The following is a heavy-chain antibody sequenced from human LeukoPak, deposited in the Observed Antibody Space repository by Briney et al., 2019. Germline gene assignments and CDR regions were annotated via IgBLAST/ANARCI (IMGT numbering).Heavy chain of an antibody. CDR1: GGSISSSSYY. CDR2: IYYSGTT. V-gene: IGHV4-39*01. Sequence: PSETLSLTCTVSGGSISSSSYYWGWIRQPPGKGLEWIGSIYYSGTTYYNPSLKSRVIISVDTSKNQFSLKLSSVTAADTAVYYCARHSPYSSKPLDYWGQGTLVTVSS. J-gene: IGHJ4*02. D-gene: IGHD6-13*01. CDR3: ARHSPYSSKPLDY.